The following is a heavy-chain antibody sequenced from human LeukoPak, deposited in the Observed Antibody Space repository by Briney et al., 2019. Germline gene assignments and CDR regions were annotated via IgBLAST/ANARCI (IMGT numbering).Heavy chain of an antibody. CDR1: GFTFSSYE. V-gene: IGHV3-48*03. D-gene: IGHD5-12*01. CDR2: ISSSGSTI. Sequence: QPGGSLRLSCAASGFTFSSYEMNWVRQAPGKGLEWVSYISSSGSTIYYADSVKGRFTISRDNAKNSLYLQMNSLRAEDTAVYYCAREDIVATRSHGGDYYYYYMDVWGKGTTVTVSS. J-gene: IGHJ6*03. CDR3: AREDIVATRSHGGDYYYYYMDV.